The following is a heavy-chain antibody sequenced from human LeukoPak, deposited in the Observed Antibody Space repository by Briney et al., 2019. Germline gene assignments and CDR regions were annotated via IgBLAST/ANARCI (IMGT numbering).Heavy chain of an antibody. V-gene: IGHV3-23*01. J-gene: IGHJ4*02. CDR3: AKAGSSGWSSSGGDY. CDR1: GFTFNNFA. D-gene: IGHD6-19*01. Sequence: PGGSLRLSCAASGFTFNNFAMSWVRQAPGKGLEWVSTISGSGGGTFYADSVKGRFPISRDNSKNTLFLQMNSLRVEDTAIYYCAKAGSSGWSSSGGDYWGQGSLVTVSS. CDR2: ISGSGGGT.